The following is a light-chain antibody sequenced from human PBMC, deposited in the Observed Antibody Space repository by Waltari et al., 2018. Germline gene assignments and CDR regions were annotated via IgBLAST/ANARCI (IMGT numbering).Light chain of an antibody. CDR3: QHYNNWPRT. CDR1: QNVNRN. Sequence: EIVMTQSPDTLSVSPGDRATLSCRASQNVNRNLAWDQKKRGQAPRLLISGASARAAGIPPRFSGGGSGTEFTLTISSLQSEDFAVYYCQHYNNWPRTFGQGTKVEIK. J-gene: IGKJ1*01. V-gene: IGKV3-15*01. CDR2: GAS.